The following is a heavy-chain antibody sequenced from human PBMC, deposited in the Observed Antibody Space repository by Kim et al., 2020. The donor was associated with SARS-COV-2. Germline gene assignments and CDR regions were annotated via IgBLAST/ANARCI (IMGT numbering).Heavy chain of an antibody. J-gene: IGHJ6*02. Sequence: ASVKVSCKASGYTFTSYDINWVRQATGQGLEWMGWMNPNSGNTGYAQKFQGRVTMTRNTSISTAYMELSSLRSEDTAVYYCARYPGGYSGYDVLFVDYYYGMDVWGQGTTVTVSS. CDR3: ARYPGGYSGYDVLFVDYYYGMDV. D-gene: IGHD5-12*01. V-gene: IGHV1-8*01. CDR1: GYTFTSYD. CDR2: MNPNSGNT.